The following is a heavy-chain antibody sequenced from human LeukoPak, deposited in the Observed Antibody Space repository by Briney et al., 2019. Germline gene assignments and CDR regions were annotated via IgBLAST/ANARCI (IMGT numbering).Heavy chain of an antibody. D-gene: IGHD5-24*01. Sequence: PSETLSLTCTVSGGSISSYYWSWIRQPPGKGLEWIGYIYYSGSTNYNPSLKSRVTISVDTSKNQFSLKLSSVTAADTAVYYCASLAGGLQDYWGQGTLVTVSS. CDR1: GGSISSYY. J-gene: IGHJ4*02. CDR2: IYYSGST. CDR3: ASLAGGLQDY. V-gene: IGHV4-59*08.